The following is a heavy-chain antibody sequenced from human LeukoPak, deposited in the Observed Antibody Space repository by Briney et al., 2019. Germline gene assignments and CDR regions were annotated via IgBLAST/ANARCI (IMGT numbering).Heavy chain of an antibody. D-gene: IGHD1-26*01. CDR1: GLTVSSNY. J-gene: IGHJ4*02. Sequence: PGGSLRLSCAASGLTVSSNYMSWVRQAPGKGLEWVSVIYSGGRTYNADSVKGRFTISRDKSKNTLYLQMNSLRAEDTAVYYCARDYGGNYWFDYWGQGTVVTVSS. CDR2: IYSGGRT. V-gene: IGHV3-66*01. CDR3: ARDYGGNYWFDY.